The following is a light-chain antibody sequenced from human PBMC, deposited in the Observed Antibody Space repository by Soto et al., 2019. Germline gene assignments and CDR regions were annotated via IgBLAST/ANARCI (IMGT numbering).Light chain of an antibody. CDR3: QQYHSPPWA. Sequence: EIVLTQSPGTLSLSPGQRATLSCRASQSVSSNYLAWYQQKPGQAPRLLIHGASSRATAIPDRFSGSGSGTDFTLTISRLEPEDFAMYYCQQYHSPPWAFGQGTKVEIK. CDR1: QSVSSNY. J-gene: IGKJ1*01. CDR2: GAS. V-gene: IGKV3-20*01.